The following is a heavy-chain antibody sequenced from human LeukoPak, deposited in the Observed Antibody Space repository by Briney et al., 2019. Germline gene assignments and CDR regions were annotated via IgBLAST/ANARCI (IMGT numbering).Heavy chain of an antibody. CDR1: GFTFDDFV. CDR2: ISGNGGDT. V-gene: IGHV3-43*02. J-gene: IGHJ4*02. CDR3: SKETAMLRGVVDY. D-gene: IGHD3-10*01. Sequence: GGSLRLSCAASGFTFDDFVMHWVRQAPGKGLEWVSLISGNGGDTYYADSVKGRFTISRDNSKNSLYLQMNSLRPGDTALYYCSKETAMLRGVVDYWGQGTLVTVSS.